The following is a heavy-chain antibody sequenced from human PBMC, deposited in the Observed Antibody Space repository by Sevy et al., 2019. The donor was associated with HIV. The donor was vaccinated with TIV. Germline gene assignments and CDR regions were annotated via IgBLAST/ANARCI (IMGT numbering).Heavy chain of an antibody. CDR3: TTGIAAAGTGAFDI. CDR1: GFTFSNAW. V-gene: IGHV3-15*01. Sequence: GGSLRLSCAASGFTFSNAWMSWVRLAPGKGLEWVGLSKSKTDGGTTDYAAPVKGRFTISRDDSKNTLYLQMNSLKTEDTAVYYCTTGIAAAGTGAFDIWGQGTMVTVSS. J-gene: IGHJ3*02. CDR2: SKSKTDGGTT. D-gene: IGHD6-13*01.